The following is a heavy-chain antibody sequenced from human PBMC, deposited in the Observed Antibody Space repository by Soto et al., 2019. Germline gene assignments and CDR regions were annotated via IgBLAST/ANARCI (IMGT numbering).Heavy chain of an antibody. CDR1: GFTFSSYG. CDR2: ISYDGSNK. Sequence: GGSLSLSCAASGFTFSSYGMHWVRQAPGKGLEWVAVISYDGSNKYYADSVKGRFTISRDNSKNTLYLQMNSLRAEDTAVYYCAKDKGPGSFTYSYYGMDVWGQGTKVT. V-gene: IGHV3-30*18. J-gene: IGHJ6*01. D-gene: IGHD3-10*01. CDR3: AKDKGPGSFTYSYYGMDV.